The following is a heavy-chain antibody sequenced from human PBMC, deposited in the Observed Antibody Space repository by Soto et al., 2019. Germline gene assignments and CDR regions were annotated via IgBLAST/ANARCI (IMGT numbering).Heavy chain of an antibody. CDR2: IIPIFGKA. V-gene: IGHV1-69*13. J-gene: IGHJ6*02. D-gene: IGHD6-13*01. Sequence: SVKVSCKASGGTFSSYTISWVRQAPGQGLEWMGGIIPIFGKANYAQKFQGRVTITADESTSTAYMELSSLRSEDTAVYYCAREIAAAGYYYYGMDVWGQGTTVTVSS. CDR1: GGTFSSYT. CDR3: AREIAAAGYYYYGMDV.